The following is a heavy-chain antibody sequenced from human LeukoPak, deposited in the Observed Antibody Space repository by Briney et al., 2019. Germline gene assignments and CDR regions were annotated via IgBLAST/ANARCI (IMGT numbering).Heavy chain of an antibody. CDR2: IKQDGSEK. J-gene: IGHJ6*02. CDR3: ARSPYGDYDGDYYYYGMDV. D-gene: IGHD4-17*01. CDR1: GFTFSSYW. Sequence: PGGSLRLSCAASGFTFSSYWMSWVRQAPGKGLEWVANIKQDGSEKYYVDSVKGRFTISRDNAKNSLYLQMNSLRAEDTAVYYCARSPYGDYDGDYYYYGMDVWGQGTTVTVPS. V-gene: IGHV3-7*01.